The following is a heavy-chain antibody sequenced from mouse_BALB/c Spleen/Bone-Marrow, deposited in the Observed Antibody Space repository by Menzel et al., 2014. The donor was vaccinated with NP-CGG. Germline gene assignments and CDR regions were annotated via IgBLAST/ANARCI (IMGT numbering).Heavy chain of an antibody. CDR1: GYAFTNYL. J-gene: IGHJ3*01. Sequence: VQLQQSGAELVRPGTSVKVSCKASGYAFTNYLIEWVKQRPGQDLEWIGVINPGSGSSNYNENFKGKATLTADRSSSTAYMLLSSLTSDDSAVYFCARSRGYDVGPFAFWGQGTLVTVSA. CDR3: ARSRGYDVGPFAF. CDR2: INPGSGSS. V-gene: IGHV1-54*01. D-gene: IGHD2-2*01.